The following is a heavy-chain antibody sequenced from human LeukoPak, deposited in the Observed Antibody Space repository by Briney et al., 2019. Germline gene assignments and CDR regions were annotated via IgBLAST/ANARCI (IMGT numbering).Heavy chain of an antibody. CDR1: GFTFSSYS. Sequence: PGGSLRLSCAASGFTFSSYSMNWVRQAPGKGLEWVSSISSSSSYIYYADSVKGRFTISRDNAKNSLCLQMNSLRAEDTAVYYCAGYYDGSGYYYEGSRGAFDIWGQGKMVTVSS. CDR3: AGYYDGSGYYYEGSRGAFDI. V-gene: IGHV3-21*01. D-gene: IGHD3-22*01. J-gene: IGHJ3*02. CDR2: ISSSSSYI.